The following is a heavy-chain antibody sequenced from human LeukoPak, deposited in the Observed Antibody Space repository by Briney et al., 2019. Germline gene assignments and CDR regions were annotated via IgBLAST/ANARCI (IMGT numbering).Heavy chain of an antibody. CDR1: GYTFTRHY. J-gene: IGHJ5*02. Sequence: ASVKVSCKASGYTFTRHYIQWLRQAPGQGLEGMGIINPSGGSTSYAQKFQGRVTLTTDTSTSTVYMELSSLRSEDTAVYYCARERGVAVAGEGVDPWGQGTLVTVSS. CDR3: ARERGVAVAGEGVDP. V-gene: IGHV1-46*01. D-gene: IGHD6-19*01. CDR2: INPSGGST.